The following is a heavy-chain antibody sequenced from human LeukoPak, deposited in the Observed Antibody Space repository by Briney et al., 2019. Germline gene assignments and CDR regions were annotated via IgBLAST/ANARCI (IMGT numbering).Heavy chain of an antibody. Sequence: GGSLRLSCGASGFTFSSHWMSWVRQVPGKGLEWVANIKQDGSEKYYVDSVKGRFTISRDNAKNSLYLQMNSLRAEDTAVYFCARDQTTVGLDFWGQGTLVSVSS. J-gene: IGHJ4*02. CDR2: IKQDGSEK. D-gene: IGHD4-23*01. CDR3: ARDQTTVGLDF. CDR1: GFTFSSHW. V-gene: IGHV3-7*03.